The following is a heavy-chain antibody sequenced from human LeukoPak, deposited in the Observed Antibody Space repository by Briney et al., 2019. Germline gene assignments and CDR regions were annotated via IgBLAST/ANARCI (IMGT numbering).Heavy chain of an antibody. D-gene: IGHD5-18*01. V-gene: IGHV4-30-4*08. Sequence: SETLSLTCTVSGGSISSGDYYWSWIRQPPGKGLEWIGYIYYSGSTYYNPSLKSRVTISVDTSKNQFSLKLSSVSAADTAVYYCARDTAMPHAAFDIWGQGTMVTVSS. J-gene: IGHJ3*02. CDR2: IYYSGST. CDR1: GGSISSGDYY. CDR3: ARDTAMPHAAFDI.